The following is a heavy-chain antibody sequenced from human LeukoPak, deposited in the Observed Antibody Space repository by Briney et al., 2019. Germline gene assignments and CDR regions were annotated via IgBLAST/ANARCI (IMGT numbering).Heavy chain of an antibody. CDR3: ARDLQL. Sequence: PGGSLRLSCAASGFTFSSYAMHWVRQAPGKGLEWVAVISYDGSNKYYADSVKGRFTISRDNSKNTLYLQMNSLRAEDTAVYYCARDLQLRGQGTLVTVSS. CDR2: ISYDGSNK. CDR1: GFTFSSYA. D-gene: IGHD6-6*01. J-gene: IGHJ4*02. V-gene: IGHV3-30-3*01.